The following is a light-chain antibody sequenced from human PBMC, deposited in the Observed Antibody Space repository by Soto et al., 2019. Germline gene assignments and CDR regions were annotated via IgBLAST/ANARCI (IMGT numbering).Light chain of an antibody. CDR1: SSDVGSYNL. V-gene: IGLV2-23*03. Sequence: QSALTQPASVSGSPGQSITISCTGTSSDVGSYNLVSWYQQHPGKAPKIMIYEGSKRPSGVSNRFSGSKAGNTASLTISGLQAEDESDYYCCSYAGTNTVHVVFGGGTKVTVL. J-gene: IGLJ2*01. CDR2: EGS. CDR3: CSYAGTNTVHVV.